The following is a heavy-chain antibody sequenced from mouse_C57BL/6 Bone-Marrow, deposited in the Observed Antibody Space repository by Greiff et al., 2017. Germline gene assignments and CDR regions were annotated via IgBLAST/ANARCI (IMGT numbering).Heavy chain of an antibody. V-gene: IGHV5-4*01. CDR2: ISDGGSYT. CDR3: AREGWGPRY. D-gene: IGHD3-3*01. J-gene: IGHJ2*01. CDR1: GFTFSSYA. Sequence: DVMLVESGGGLVKPGGSLKLSCAASGFTFSSYAMSWVRQTPEKRLEWVATISDGGSYTYYPDNVKSRFTISRDNAKNNLYLQMSHLKSEDTAMYYCAREGWGPRYWGQGTTLTVSS.